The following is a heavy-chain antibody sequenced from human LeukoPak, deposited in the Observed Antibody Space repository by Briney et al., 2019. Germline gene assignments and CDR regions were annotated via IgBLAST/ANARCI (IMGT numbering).Heavy chain of an antibody. CDR2: ISGSGAVT. CDR3: AKARPGYYYYGMDV. V-gene: IGHV3-23*01. J-gene: IGHJ6*02. CDR1: GFTFSNYA. Sequence: GGSLRLSCAASGFTFSNYAMSWVRQAPGKGLEWVSAISGSGAVTYYADSVKGRFTISRGNSMYTLYLQMNSLRAEDTAVYYCAKARPGYYYYGMDVWGQGTTVTVS.